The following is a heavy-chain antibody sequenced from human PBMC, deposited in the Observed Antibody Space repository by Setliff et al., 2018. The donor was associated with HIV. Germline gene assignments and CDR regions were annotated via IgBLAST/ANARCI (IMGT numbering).Heavy chain of an antibody. CDR3: TRVDYDFWSGPMTRYYFDY. J-gene: IGHJ4*02. D-gene: IGHD3-3*01. V-gene: IGHV3-49*04. CDR2: IRSKAYGGAT. Sequence: GGSLRLSCTASGFTFGDYAMSWVRQAPGKGLEWVGFIRSKAYGGATEYAASVKGRFTISRDDSKSIAYLQMNSLKTEDTAVYYCTRVDYDFWSGPMTRYYFDYWGQGTLVTVSS. CDR1: GFTFGDYA.